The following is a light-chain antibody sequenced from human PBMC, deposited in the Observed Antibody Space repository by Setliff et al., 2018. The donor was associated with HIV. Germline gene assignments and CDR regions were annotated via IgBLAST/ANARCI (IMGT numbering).Light chain of an antibody. Sequence: QSALAQPPSASGTPGQRVTISCSGSTFNIGANTVNWYQQLPGAAPKLLIYKNNQRPSGVPDRFSGSKSGNAASLTISGLQAEDEADYYCCSYAGNYIYVFGTGTKVTVL. CDR1: TFNIGANT. V-gene: IGLV1-44*01. CDR2: KNN. J-gene: IGLJ1*01. CDR3: CSYAGNYIYV.